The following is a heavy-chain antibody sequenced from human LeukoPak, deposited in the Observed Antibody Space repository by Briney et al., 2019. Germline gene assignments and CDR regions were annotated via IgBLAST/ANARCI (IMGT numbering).Heavy chain of an antibody. Sequence: AGGSLRLSCAASGFTVRSYWMYWVRQAPGKGLVWVSLINGDGSSATYADSVEGRLTISSDSAKNTLYLQMNSLRAEDTAVYYCARDRTLDYWGRGTLVTVSS. V-gene: IGHV3-74*01. CDR2: INGDGSSA. CDR1: GFTVRSYW. CDR3: ARDRTLDY. J-gene: IGHJ4*02.